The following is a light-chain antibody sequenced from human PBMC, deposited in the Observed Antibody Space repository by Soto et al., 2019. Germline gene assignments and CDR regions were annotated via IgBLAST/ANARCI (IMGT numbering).Light chain of an antibody. J-gene: IGKJ2*01. V-gene: IGKV1-5*03. CDR2: KAS. CDR3: QQYNSYT. CDR1: QSISSW. Sequence: DIQMTQSPSTLSASVGYRVTITCRASQSISSWLAWYQQKPGKAPKLLIYKASSLESGVPSRFSGSGSGTELTLTISSLQPDDFATYYCQQYNSYTFGQGTMVDIK.